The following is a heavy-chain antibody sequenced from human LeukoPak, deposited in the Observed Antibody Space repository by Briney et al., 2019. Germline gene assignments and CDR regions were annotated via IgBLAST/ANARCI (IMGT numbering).Heavy chain of an antibody. J-gene: IGHJ4*02. V-gene: IGHV4-31*03. CDR2: IYYSGST. CDR3: ARARDIVVSSNIYYFDY. CDR1: GGSISSGGYY. D-gene: IGHD2-2*01. Sequence: SQTLSLTCTVSGGSISSGGYYWNWIRQHPGKGLEWIGFIYYSGSTYHNPSLKSRVSISVDTSKTQFSLKLSSVTAADTAVYYCARARDIVVSSNIYYFDYWGQGALVTVSS.